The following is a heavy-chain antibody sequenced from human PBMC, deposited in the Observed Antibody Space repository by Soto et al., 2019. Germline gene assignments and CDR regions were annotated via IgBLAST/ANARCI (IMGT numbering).Heavy chain of an antibody. D-gene: IGHD3-10*01. J-gene: IGHJ5*02. Sequence: PGGSLRLSCAASGFTFNNFALTWVRRAPGKGLEWVAAISGSGSKAFLADSVKGRFTISRDNSKNTVFLEMSSLRVEDTAVYFCAKVPVSFFASHYNWMDTWGRGTLVTSPQ. CDR2: ISGSGSKA. CDR3: AKVPVSFFASHYNWMDT. CDR1: GFTFNNFA. V-gene: IGHV3-23*01.